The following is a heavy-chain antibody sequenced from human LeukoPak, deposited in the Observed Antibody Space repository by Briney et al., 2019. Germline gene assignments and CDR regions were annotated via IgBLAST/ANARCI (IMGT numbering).Heavy chain of an antibody. V-gene: IGHV3-23*01. Sequence: PGGSLRFSCAASGFTFDSYAMNWVRQAQGKGLEWVSVMSDSDGSAFFVDSVKGRFTISRDNSKNTLYLQMNSLSAEDTAVYYCARSGSSSRYAHTDYWGQGTLVTVSS. D-gene: IGHD2-2*01. CDR1: GFTFDSYA. J-gene: IGHJ4*02. CDR3: ARSGSSSRYAHTDY. CDR2: MSDSDGSA.